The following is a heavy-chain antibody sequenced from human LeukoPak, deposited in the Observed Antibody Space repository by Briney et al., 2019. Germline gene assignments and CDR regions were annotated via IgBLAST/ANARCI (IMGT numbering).Heavy chain of an antibody. CDR2: VNHSGST. J-gene: IGHJ4*02. CDR3: AREARIGGVIVIFDY. CDR1: GGSFSGYY. D-gene: IGHD3-16*02. Sequence: PSETLSLTCAVYGGSFSGYYWSWIRQPPGKGLEWIGEVNHSGSTNYNSSLKSRVTISVDTSKNQFSLKLSSVTAADTAVYYCAREARIGGVIVIFDYWGQGTLVTVSS. V-gene: IGHV4-34*01.